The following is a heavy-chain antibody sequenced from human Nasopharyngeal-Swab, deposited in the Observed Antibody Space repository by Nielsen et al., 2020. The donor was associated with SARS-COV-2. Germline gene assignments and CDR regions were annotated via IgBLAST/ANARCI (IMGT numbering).Heavy chain of an antibody. D-gene: IGHD3-10*01. Sequence: VRQMPGKGLEWMGRIDPSDSYTNYSPSFQGHVTISADKSISTAYLQWSSLKASDTAMYYCATSYYYGSGSYYTFSHYYGMDVWGQGTTVTVSS. CDR2: IDPSDSYT. J-gene: IGHJ6*02. V-gene: IGHV5-10-1*01. CDR3: ATSYYYGSGSYYTFSHYYGMDV.